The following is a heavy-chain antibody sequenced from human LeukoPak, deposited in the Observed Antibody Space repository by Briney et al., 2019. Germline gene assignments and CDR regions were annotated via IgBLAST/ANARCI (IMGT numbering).Heavy chain of an antibody. J-gene: IGHJ4*02. CDR3: ARVLSSSWYDLDY. D-gene: IGHD6-13*01. Sequence: GESLKISCKGSGYNFPSYWIAWVRQMPGKSLEWMGIIDPHDSDTRYSPSFQGQVTISADRSIITAYLQWSSLRASDTAMYYCARVLSSSWYDLDYWGQGTPVTVSS. CDR2: IDPHDSDT. CDR1: GYNFPSYW. V-gene: IGHV5-51*01.